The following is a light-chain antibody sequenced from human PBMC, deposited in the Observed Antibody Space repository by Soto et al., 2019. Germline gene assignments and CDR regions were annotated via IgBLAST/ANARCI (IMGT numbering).Light chain of an antibody. V-gene: IGLV2-14*01. CDR2: DVS. Sequence: QSVLTQPASVSGSPGQSITISCTGTSSDVGGYNYVCWYQQHPGNAPKLMIYDVSNRPSVVSNRSSGSKSGNTSSLTISGLQAEDEADYYCSSYTSSSTLVFGGGTKLTVL. CDR1: SSDVGGYNY. CDR3: SSYTSSSTLV. J-gene: IGLJ2*01.